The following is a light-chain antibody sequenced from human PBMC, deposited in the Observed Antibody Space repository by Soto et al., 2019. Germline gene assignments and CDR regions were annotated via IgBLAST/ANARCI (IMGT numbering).Light chain of an antibody. CDR3: VAWDDSLNGYVV. J-gene: IGLJ2*01. CDR2: SNN. V-gene: IGLV1-44*01. Sequence: QSVLTQPPSGSGTHGHRVSISCSESSSNIGSNTVNWYQQLPGTAPKLVIYSNNQRPSGVPDRFSGSKSGTSASLAISGLQSEDEADYYCVAWDDSLNGYVVFGGGTKVTVL. CDR1: SSNIGSNT.